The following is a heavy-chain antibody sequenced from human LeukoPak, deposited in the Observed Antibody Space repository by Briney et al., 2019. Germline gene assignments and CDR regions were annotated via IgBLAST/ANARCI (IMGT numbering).Heavy chain of an antibody. Sequence: SETLSLTCTVSGGSISSYYWSWIRQSPGKGLEWIGYIYYSGSTNYNPSLKSRVTISVDTSKNQFSLKLSSVTAADTAVYYCARDATGVLDYWGQGTLVTVSS. CDR3: ARDATGVLDY. V-gene: IGHV4-59*01. J-gene: IGHJ4*02. D-gene: IGHD3-10*01. CDR1: GGSISSYY. CDR2: IYYSGST.